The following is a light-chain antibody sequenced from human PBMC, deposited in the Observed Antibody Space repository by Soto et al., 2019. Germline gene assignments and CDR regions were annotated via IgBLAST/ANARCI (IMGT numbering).Light chain of an antibody. J-gene: IGKJ4*01. Sequence: EIVLTQSPATLSLSPGERATLYCRASQSVSSYLAWYQQKPGQAPRLLIYGASTRATGIPARFSGSGSGTEFTLTISSLQSEDFAVYYCQQYNNWPLTFGGGTKVDIK. V-gene: IGKV3-15*01. CDR3: QQYNNWPLT. CDR2: GAS. CDR1: QSVSSY.